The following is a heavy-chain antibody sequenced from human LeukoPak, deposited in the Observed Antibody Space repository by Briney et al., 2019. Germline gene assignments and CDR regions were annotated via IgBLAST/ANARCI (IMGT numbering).Heavy chain of an antibody. D-gene: IGHD3-22*01. V-gene: IGHV1-46*01. Sequence: GASVKVSCKASGYTFTSYYMHWVRQAPGQGLEWMGIINPSGGSTSYAQKFQGRVTMTRDTSTSTVYMELSSLRSEDTAVYYCARDGTLSGSGYIDTPHFDYWGQGTLVTVSS. J-gene: IGHJ4*02. CDR2: INPSGGST. CDR3: ARDGTLSGSGYIDTPHFDY. CDR1: GYTFTSYY.